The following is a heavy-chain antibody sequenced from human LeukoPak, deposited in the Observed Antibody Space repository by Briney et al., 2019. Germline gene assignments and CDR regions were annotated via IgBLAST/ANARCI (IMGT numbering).Heavy chain of an antibody. CDR2: ISGSGGST. Sequence: GGSLRLSCAASGFTFSNYAMSWVRQAPGKGLEWVPAISGSGGSTYYADSVKGRFTISRDNSKNTLYLQMNSLRAEDTAVYYCAKSLNYYDSSGYSFWNYWGQGTLVTVSS. CDR3: AKSLNYYDSSGYSFWNY. D-gene: IGHD3-22*01. CDR1: GFTFSNYA. V-gene: IGHV3-23*01. J-gene: IGHJ4*02.